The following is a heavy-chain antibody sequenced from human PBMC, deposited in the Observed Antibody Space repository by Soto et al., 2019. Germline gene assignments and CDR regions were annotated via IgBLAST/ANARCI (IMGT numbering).Heavy chain of an antibody. CDR3: ARQAARNYFGF. CDR1: GFNFSDYY. J-gene: IGHJ4*02. Sequence: GGSLRLSCAASGFNFSDYYMSWIRQAPGKGLEWVSYIDSRGRTISYADSVKGRFTISRDKAKNSLYLQMNSLRAEDTAVYYCARQAARNYFGFWGQGTPVTVSS. CDR2: IDSRGRTI. D-gene: IGHD6-6*01. V-gene: IGHV3-11*01.